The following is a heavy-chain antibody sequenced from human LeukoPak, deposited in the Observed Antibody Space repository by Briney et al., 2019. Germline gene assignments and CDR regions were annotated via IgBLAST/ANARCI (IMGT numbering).Heavy chain of an antibody. V-gene: IGHV4-39*01. Sequence: SETLSLTCTVSGGSISNSNYFWAWIRQPPGKGLEWIGSIYYSGSTYYNPSLKSRVTISVNKSKNQFSLKLSSVTAADTAVYYCARGEHCSGGSCYSKGRRWFDPWGQGTLVTVSS. CDR2: IYYSGST. CDR3: ARGEHCSGGSCYSKGRRWFDP. J-gene: IGHJ5*02. D-gene: IGHD2-15*01. CDR1: GGSISNSNYF.